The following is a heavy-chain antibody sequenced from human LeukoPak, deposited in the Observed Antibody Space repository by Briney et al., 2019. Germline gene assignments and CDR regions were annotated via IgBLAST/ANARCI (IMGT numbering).Heavy chain of an antibody. CDR2: IKEDGSAK. J-gene: IGHJ4*02. V-gene: IGHV3-7*04. D-gene: IGHD5-12*01. CDR3: ARDSPGYGGYSY. CDR1: GFTFSRYW. Sequence: GGSLRLSCTASGFTFSRYWMTWVRQAPGKGLEWVANIKEDGSAKYYVDSMRGRFTISRDNAKNSLYLQINSLRAEDTAVYYCARDSPGYGGYSYWGQGTLVTVSS.